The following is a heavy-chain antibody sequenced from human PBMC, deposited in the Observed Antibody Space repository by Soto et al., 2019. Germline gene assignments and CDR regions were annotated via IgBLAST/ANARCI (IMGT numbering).Heavy chain of an antibody. Sequence: PGGSLRLSCAASGFTFSSYAMHWVRQAPGRGLERVAVISYDGSNKYYADSVKGRFTISRDNSKNTLYLQMNSLRAEDTAVYYCARGLGIAAAGYFDYWGQGTLVTVSS. D-gene: IGHD6-13*01. V-gene: IGHV3-30-3*01. CDR2: ISYDGSNK. CDR1: GFTFSSYA. J-gene: IGHJ4*02. CDR3: ARGLGIAAAGYFDY.